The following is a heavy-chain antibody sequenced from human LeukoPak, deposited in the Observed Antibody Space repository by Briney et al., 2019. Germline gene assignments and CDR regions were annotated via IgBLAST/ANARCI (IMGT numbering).Heavy chain of an antibody. CDR1: GYTFTSYD. Sequence: ASVKVSCKASGYTFTSYDINWVRQATGQGLEWMGWMNPNSGNTGYAQKFQGRVTMTRNTSISTAYMELSSLRSEDTAVYYCARGFMGILGATITFDIWGQGTMVTVSS. CDR2: MNPNSGNT. D-gene: IGHD1-26*01. J-gene: IGHJ3*02. V-gene: IGHV1-8*02. CDR3: ARGFMGILGATITFDI.